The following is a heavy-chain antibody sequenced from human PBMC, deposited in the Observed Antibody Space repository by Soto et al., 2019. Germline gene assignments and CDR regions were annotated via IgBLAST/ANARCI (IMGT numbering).Heavy chain of an antibody. CDR3: EMGDYSNYLYYGMDV. D-gene: IGHD4-4*01. V-gene: IGHV4-39*01. Sequence: SETLSLTCTVSGGSISSSSYYWGWIRQPPGKGLEWIGSIYYSGSTYYNPSLKSRVTISVDTSKNQFSLKLSSVTAADTAVYYCEMGDYSNYLYYGMDVWGQGTTVTVSS. CDR2: IYYSGST. J-gene: IGHJ6*02. CDR1: GGSISSSSYY.